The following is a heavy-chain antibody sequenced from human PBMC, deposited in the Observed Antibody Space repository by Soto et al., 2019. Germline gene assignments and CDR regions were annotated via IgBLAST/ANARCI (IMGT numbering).Heavy chain of an antibody. CDR1: GFTFSSYS. V-gene: IGHV3-21*01. Sequence: EVQLVESGGGLVKPGGSLRLSCAASGFTFSSYSMNWVRQAPGKGLEWVSSISSSSSYIYYADSVKGRFTISRDNAKNALNLQMNSLRAEDTAVYYCARDRDRHTWNYGYYYYGMDVWGQGTTVTVSS. CDR3: ARDRDRHTWNYGYYYYGMDV. CDR2: ISSSSSYI. D-gene: IGHD1-7*01. J-gene: IGHJ6*02.